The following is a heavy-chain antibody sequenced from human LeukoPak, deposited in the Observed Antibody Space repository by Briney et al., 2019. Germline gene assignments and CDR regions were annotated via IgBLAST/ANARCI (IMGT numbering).Heavy chain of an antibody. CDR1: GFTFSRDW. Sequence: GGSLRLSCGASGFTFSRDWMSWVRQAPGKGLEWVANIKQDGSEKSYVDSVKGRFTISRDNAKNSLYLQMNSLRAEDTAVYYCASSVAVAGSFDYWGQGTLVTVSS. V-gene: IGHV3-7*01. J-gene: IGHJ4*02. CDR2: IKQDGSEK. D-gene: IGHD6-19*01. CDR3: ASSVAVAGSFDY.